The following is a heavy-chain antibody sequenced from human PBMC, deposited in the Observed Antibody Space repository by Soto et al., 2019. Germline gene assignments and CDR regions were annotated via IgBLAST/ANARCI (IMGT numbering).Heavy chain of an antibody. Sequence: GGSLRLSCAASGFTFSSYAMSWVRQAPGKGLEWASAISGSGGSTYYADSVKGRFTISRDNSKNTLYLQMNSLRAEDTAVYYCAKDPLKLYYYDILTGSIFPYGMDVWGQGTTVTVSS. CDR2: ISGSGGST. CDR1: GFTFSSYA. CDR3: AKDPLKLYYYDILTGSIFPYGMDV. D-gene: IGHD3-9*01. J-gene: IGHJ6*02. V-gene: IGHV3-23*01.